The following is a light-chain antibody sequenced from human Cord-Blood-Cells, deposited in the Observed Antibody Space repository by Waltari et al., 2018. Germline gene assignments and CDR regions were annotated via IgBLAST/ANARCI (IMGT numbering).Light chain of an antibody. CDR1: QGISSY. Sequence: DIQMPQSPSSLSASGEDRVTTTCRASQGISSYLNWYQQKPGKAPKLLIYAASTLQSGVPSRFSGSGSGTDFTLTISSLQPEDFATYYCQQCYSTPRTFGQGTKVEIK. V-gene: IGKV1-39*01. CDR3: QQCYSTPRT. J-gene: IGKJ1*01. CDR2: AAS.